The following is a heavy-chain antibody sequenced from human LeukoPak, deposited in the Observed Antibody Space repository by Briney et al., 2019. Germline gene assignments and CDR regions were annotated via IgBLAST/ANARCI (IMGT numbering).Heavy chain of an antibody. V-gene: IGHV3-30*18. CDR3: AKDWTPIATGPDY. CDR2: ISYDGSNK. CDR1: GFTFGSYG. D-gene: IGHD3/OR15-3a*01. J-gene: IGHJ4*02. Sequence: GSLRLSCAASGFTFGSYGMHWVRQAPGKGLEWVAVISYDGSNKYYADSVKCRFTISRDNSKNTLYLQMNSLRAEDTAVYYCAKDWTPIATGPDYWGQGTLVTVSS.